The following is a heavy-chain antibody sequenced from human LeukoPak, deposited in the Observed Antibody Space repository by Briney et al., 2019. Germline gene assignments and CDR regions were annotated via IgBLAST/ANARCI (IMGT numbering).Heavy chain of an antibody. Sequence: GGSLRLSCAASEFSVGSNYMTWVRQAPGKGLEWVSAISGSGGSTYYADSVKGRFTISRDNSKNTLYLQMNSLRAEDTAVYYCAKDHRGSGGYWGQGTLVTVSS. D-gene: IGHD6-25*01. V-gene: IGHV3-23*01. CDR3: AKDHRGSGGY. CDR1: EFSVGSNY. J-gene: IGHJ4*02. CDR2: ISGSGGST.